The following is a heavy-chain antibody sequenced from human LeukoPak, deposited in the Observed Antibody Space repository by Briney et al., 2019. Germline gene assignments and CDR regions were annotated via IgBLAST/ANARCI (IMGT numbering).Heavy chain of an antibody. J-gene: IGHJ4*02. CDR1: GFTFSSYG. CDR3: AKDMGGGYFDY. Sequence: GGSLRLSCAASGFTFSSYGMHWVRQAPGKGLEWVALIRYDGGNKYYADSVKGRFTISRDTSTSTLYLQMSSLRAEDTAVYYCAKDMGGGYFDYWRQGTLVTVSS. D-gene: IGHD3-16*01. CDR2: IRYDGGNK. V-gene: IGHV3-30*02.